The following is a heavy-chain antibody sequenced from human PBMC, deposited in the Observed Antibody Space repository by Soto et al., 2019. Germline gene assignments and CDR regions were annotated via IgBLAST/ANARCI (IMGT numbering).Heavy chain of an antibody. CDR2: ISYDGSNK. CDR3: AKEGQYYDILTGYRSYYGMDV. J-gene: IGHJ6*02. V-gene: IGHV3-30*18. Sequence: QVQLVESGGGVVQPGRSLRLSCAASGFTFSSYGMHWVRQAPGKGLEWVAVISYDGSNKYYADSVKGRFTISRDNSKNTLYLQMNSLRAEDTAVYYCAKEGQYYDILTGYRSYYGMDVWGQGTTVPGSS. CDR1: GFTFSSYG. D-gene: IGHD3-9*01.